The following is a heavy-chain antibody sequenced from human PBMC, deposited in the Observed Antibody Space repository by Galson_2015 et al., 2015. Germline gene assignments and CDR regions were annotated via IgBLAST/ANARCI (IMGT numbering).Heavy chain of an antibody. V-gene: IGHV3-30*01. D-gene: IGHD3-9*01. Sequence: SLRLSCAASGFTFSSYAMHWVRQAPGKGLEWVAVISYDGSNKYYADSVKGRFTISRDNGKNSVSVEMNSLREEDTAVYYCARDHDWAFDYWGQGTLVTVSS. CDR3: ARDHDWAFDY. CDR1: GFTFSSYA. J-gene: IGHJ4*02. CDR2: ISYDGSNK.